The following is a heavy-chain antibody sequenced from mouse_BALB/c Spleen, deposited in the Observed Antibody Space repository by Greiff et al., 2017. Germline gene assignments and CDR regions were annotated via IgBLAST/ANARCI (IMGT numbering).Heavy chain of an antibody. CDR2: ISSGGST. CDR3: AREVYYNGSSYGNYFDY. J-gene: IGHJ2*01. V-gene: IGHV5-6-5*01. CDR1: GFTFSSYA. D-gene: IGHD1-1*01. Sequence: EVQLVESGGGLVKPGGSLKLSCAASGFTFSSYAMSWVRQTPEKRLEWVASISSGGSTYYPDSVKGRFTISRDNARNILYLQMSSLRSEDTAMYYCAREVYYNGSSYGNYFDYWGQGTTLTVSS.